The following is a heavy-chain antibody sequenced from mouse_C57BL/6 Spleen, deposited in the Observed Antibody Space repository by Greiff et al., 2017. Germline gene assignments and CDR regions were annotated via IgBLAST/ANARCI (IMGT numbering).Heavy chain of an antibody. CDR2: ISDGGSYT. CDR1: GFTFSSYA. V-gene: IGHV5-4*01. Sequence: EVKLVESGGGLVKPGGSLKLSCAASGFTFSSYAMSWVRQTPEKRLEWVATISDGGSYTYYPDNVKGRFTISRDNAKNNLYLQMSHLKSEDTAMYYCARDDLTGTWFAYWGQGTLVTVSA. D-gene: IGHD4-1*01. J-gene: IGHJ3*01. CDR3: ARDDLTGTWFAY.